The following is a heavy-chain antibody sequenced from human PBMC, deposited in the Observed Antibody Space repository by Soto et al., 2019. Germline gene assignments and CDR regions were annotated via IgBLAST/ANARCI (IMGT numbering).Heavy chain of an antibody. V-gene: IGHV4-59*01. CDR2: IYYSGST. CDR1: GGSISSYY. CDR3: ARVSRVPAAVYYYYYMDV. D-gene: IGHD2-2*01. Sequence: SETLSLTCTVSGGSISSYYWSWIRQPPGKGLEWIGYIYYSGSTNYNPSLKSRVTISVDTSKNQFSLKLSSVTAADTAVYYCARVSRVPAAVYYYYYMDVWGKGTTVTVSS. J-gene: IGHJ6*03.